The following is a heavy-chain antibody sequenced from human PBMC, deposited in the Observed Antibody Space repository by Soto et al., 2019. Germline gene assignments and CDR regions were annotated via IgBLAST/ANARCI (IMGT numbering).Heavy chain of an antibody. Sequence: QLQLQESGPGLVKPSETLSFTCTVSGGSISSSSYYWGWIRQPPGTGLDWIGSIYYSGSTYYNPSLKRLVTIPVDTSNIQFSRKLGSVTAADTAVYYCARHFCGGDCYPGLTDAFDIWGQGTMVTVSS. D-gene: IGHD2-21*02. CDR2: IYYSGST. CDR3: ARHFCGGDCYPGLTDAFDI. CDR1: GGSISSSSYY. V-gene: IGHV4-39*01. J-gene: IGHJ3*02.